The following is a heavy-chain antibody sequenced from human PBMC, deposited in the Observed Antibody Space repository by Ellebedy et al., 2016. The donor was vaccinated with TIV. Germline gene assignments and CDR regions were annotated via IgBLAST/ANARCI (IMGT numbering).Heavy chain of an antibody. J-gene: IGHJ6*02. Sequence: GESLKISCEASGFTFSSYEMNWVRQAPGKGLEWVSYIRTSGSTTYYADSVKVRFTISRDNAKNSLYLQMNSLRAEDTAIYYCARDVAVAGINYYYGMDVWGQGTTVTVSS. D-gene: IGHD6-19*01. CDR1: GFTFSSYE. V-gene: IGHV3-48*03. CDR2: IRTSGSTT. CDR3: ARDVAVAGINYYYGMDV.